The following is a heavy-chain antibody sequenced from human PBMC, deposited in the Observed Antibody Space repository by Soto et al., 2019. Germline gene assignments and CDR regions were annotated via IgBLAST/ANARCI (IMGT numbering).Heavy chain of an antibody. D-gene: IGHD4-4*01. CDR3: EKEDGVNSKYELTWFDP. CDR1: GFTFSSYA. J-gene: IGHJ5*02. V-gene: IGHV3-23*01. Sequence: EVQLLESGGGLVQPGGSLRLSCAASGFTFSSYAMSWVRQAPGKGLEWVSAISGSGGSTYYADSVKGRFTISRDNSKNTLYLQMNSLRAEDTAVYYCEKEDGVNSKYELTWFDPWGQGTLVTVSS. CDR2: ISGSGGST.